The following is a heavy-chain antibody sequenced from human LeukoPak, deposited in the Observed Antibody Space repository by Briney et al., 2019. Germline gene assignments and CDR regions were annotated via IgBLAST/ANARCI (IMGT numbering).Heavy chain of an antibody. V-gene: IGHV3-49*03. CDR2: IRSKTYGGTT. J-gene: IGHJ4*02. CDR3: TRRVYYYDSSGYYSYFDY. Sequence: GGSLRLSCTVSGFTFGDYAMSWFRQAPGKGLEWVGFIRSKTYGGTTEYAASVKDRFTISRDDSKSIAYLQMNSLKTEDTAVYYCTRRVYYYDSSGYYSYFDYWGQGTLVTVSS. D-gene: IGHD3-22*01. CDR1: GFTFGDYA.